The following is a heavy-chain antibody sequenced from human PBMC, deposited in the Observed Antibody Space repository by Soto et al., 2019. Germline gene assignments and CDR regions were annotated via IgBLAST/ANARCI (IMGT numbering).Heavy chain of an antibody. CDR3: ARGGNYYGLRV. J-gene: IGHJ6*02. V-gene: IGHV4-30-4*01. Sequence: SETLSLTCTVSGGSISSGDYYWSWIRQPPGKGLEWIGYIYDSGSTYYNASLKSRLTMSLDTSKNQFSLQLTSVSAADTAVYYCARGGNYYGLRVWGQGTTVTVSS. CDR2: IYDSGST. CDR1: GGSISSGDYY.